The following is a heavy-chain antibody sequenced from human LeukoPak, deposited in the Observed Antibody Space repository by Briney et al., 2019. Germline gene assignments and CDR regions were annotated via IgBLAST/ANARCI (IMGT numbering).Heavy chain of an antibody. CDR2: ISAYNGNT. D-gene: IGHD3-10*01. CDR1: GYTFTSYD. J-gene: IGHJ6*03. Sequence: ASVKVSCKASGYTFTSYDINWVRQATGQGLEWMGWISAYNGNTNYAQKLQGRVTMTTDTSTSTAYMELRSLRSDDTAVYYCARRRITMVRGVGNYYYMDVWGKGTTVTVSS. V-gene: IGHV1-18*01. CDR3: ARRRITMVRGVGNYYYMDV.